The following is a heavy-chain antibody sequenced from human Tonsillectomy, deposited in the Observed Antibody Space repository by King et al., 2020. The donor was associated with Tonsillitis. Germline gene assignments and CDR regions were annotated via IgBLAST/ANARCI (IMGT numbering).Heavy chain of an antibody. D-gene: IGHD3-10*01. V-gene: IGHV1-2*02. Sequence: QLVQSGAEVKRPGASVKVSCKASGYTFTGHCLHWVRQAPGQGLEWMGWINPNSGDTDYAQNFQGRVTMTRDTSISTAYMELSRLRSDDTAVYYCARDYYGSGNYPDAFDIWGQGTMVTVSS. CDR3: ARDYYGSGNYPDAFDI. J-gene: IGHJ3*02. CDR1: GYTFTGHC. CDR2: INPNSGDT.